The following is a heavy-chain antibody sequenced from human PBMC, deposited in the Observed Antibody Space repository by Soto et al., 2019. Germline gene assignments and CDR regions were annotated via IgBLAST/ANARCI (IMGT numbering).Heavy chain of an antibody. CDR1: GGSISSHY. V-gene: IGHV4-4*07. CDR3: AIAVLDYGDYYFDD. CDR2: VYISGST. J-gene: IGHJ4*02. D-gene: IGHD4-17*01. Sequence: QVQLQESGPGLVKPSETLSLTCTVSGGSISSHYWSWIRQPAGKGLEWIGRVYISGSTNYNPSLESRVTMSVDTSKNQFSLKLSSVTAADTAVYFCAIAVLDYGDYYFDDWGQGTLVTVSS.